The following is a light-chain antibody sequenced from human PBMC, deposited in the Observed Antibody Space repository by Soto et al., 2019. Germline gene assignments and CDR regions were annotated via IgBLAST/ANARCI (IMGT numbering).Light chain of an antibody. CDR3: QQYGSSIFT. Sequence: EIVLTQSPGTLSLSPGERATLSCRASQSVSSSYLAWYQQKPGQAPRLLIYGASGRATGIPDRFSGSGSGTDFTLTISRLEPDDFAVYYCQQYGSSIFTFGPGTNVDIK. V-gene: IGKV3-20*01. CDR2: GAS. CDR1: QSVSSSY. J-gene: IGKJ3*01.